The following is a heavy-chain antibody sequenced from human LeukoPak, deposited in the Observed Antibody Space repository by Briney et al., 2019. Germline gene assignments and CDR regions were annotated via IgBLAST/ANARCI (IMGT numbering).Heavy chain of an antibody. V-gene: IGHV3-23*01. J-gene: IGHJ4*02. CDR1: GFMCSQHT. CDR3: AKSDCASDGCKLLNY. D-gene: IGHD3-10*01. Sequence: GGSLRLSGAVPGFMCSQHTMSWVRQAPGKRLEWVSSISGSGDATRYADSVMGRFTISRDNAKNTLSLQMNSLRAEDTAVYYCAKSDCASDGCKLLNYWGQGTLVTASS. CDR2: ISGSGDAT.